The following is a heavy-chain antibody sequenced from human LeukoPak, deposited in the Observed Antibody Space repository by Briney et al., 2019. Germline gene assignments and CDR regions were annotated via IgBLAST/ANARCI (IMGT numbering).Heavy chain of an antibody. V-gene: IGHV4-59*01. Sequence: KPSETLSLTCTVSGGSISSYYWSWIRQPPGKGLEWIGYIYYSGSTNYNPSLKSRVTISVDTSKNQFSLKLSSVTAADTAVYYCARDRWFGEGPHYYYGMDVWGQGTTVTVSS. CDR3: ARDRWFGEGPHYYYGMDV. J-gene: IGHJ6*02. CDR1: GGSISSYY. CDR2: IYYSGST. D-gene: IGHD3-10*01.